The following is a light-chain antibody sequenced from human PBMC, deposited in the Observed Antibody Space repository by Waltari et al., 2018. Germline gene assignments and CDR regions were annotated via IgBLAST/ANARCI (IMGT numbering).Light chain of an antibody. Sequence: DIQMTXXPSSLSASVGDRVTITCRASQGISNYLAWYQQKPGKVPKLLIYAASTLQSGVPXXXSGSGSXTXXTXTIXXXQPEDVATXXCQKYXSAPRTFGXXXXVEXK. CDR1: QGISNY. V-gene: IGKV1-27*01. CDR2: AAS. CDR3: QKYXSAPRT. J-gene: IGKJ1*01.